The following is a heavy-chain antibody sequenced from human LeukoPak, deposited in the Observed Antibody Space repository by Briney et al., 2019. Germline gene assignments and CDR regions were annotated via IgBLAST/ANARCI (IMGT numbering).Heavy chain of an antibody. V-gene: IGHV3-30*18. CDR1: GFTFRTYG. CDR3: AKETATTPRWYFDL. J-gene: IGHJ2*01. CDR2: ISYDGRNK. D-gene: IGHD1-26*01. Sequence: GRSLRLSCAASGFTFRTYGMNWVRQAPGKGLEWVAVISYDGRNKNYADSVKGRFTIYRDNSKHTLYLQMNSLRPDDTALYYCAKETATTPRWYFDLWGRGTLVTVSS.